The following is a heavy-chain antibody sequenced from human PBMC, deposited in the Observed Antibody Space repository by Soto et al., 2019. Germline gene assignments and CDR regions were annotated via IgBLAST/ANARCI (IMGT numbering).Heavy chain of an antibody. D-gene: IGHD3-10*02. V-gene: IGHV4-59*01. J-gene: IGHJ4*02. Sequence: QVQLQESGPGLVKPSETLSLTCTVSGGSISSYYWSWIRQPPGKGLEWIGYIHYSGSTIYSPSLESRVTISVDTSKNQFSLKLTSVTAADTAVYYCATMIGDPVLTFDYWGQGTLVTVSS. CDR1: GGSISSYY. CDR3: ATMIGDPVLTFDY. CDR2: IHYSGST.